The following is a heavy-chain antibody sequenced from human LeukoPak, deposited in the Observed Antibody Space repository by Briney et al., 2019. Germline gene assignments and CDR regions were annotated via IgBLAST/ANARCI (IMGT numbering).Heavy chain of an antibody. J-gene: IGHJ6*03. D-gene: IGHD5-18*01. V-gene: IGHV4-59*08. CDR2: IYYSGST. CDR3: ARQMDTAMVTGHYYYMDV. Sequence: SETLSLTCTVSGGSISSYYWSWIRQPPGKGLECIGYIYYSGSTNYNPSLKSRVTISVDTSKNQFSLKLSSVTAADTAVYYCARQMDTAMVTGHYYYMDVWGKGTTVTVSS. CDR1: GGSISSYY.